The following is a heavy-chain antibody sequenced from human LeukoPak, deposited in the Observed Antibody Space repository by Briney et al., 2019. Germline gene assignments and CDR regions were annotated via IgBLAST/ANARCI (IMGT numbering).Heavy chain of an antibody. Sequence: GGSLRLSCAASGFTFSSYGMQWFRQAPGKGLEWVAFIRYDGSNKYYADSVKGRFTISRDNSKNTLYLQMNSLRAEDTAVYYCAVSYGGNSGHDAFDIWGQGTMVTVSS. J-gene: IGHJ3*02. V-gene: IGHV3-30*02. CDR3: AVSYGGNSGHDAFDI. CDR2: IRYDGSNK. CDR1: GFTFSSYG. D-gene: IGHD4-23*01.